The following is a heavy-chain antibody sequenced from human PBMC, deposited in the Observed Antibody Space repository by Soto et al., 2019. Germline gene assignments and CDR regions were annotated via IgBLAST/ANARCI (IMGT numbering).Heavy chain of an antibody. CDR1: GGSISSSNW. Sequence: TATLSLTCPVSGGSISSSNWWGWVRQPPGKGLEWIGEIYHSGSTNYNPSLKSRVTISVDKSENQLSLRLTSVNAADTARYYCAKTLHRIGRFHSWGPGTLVT. J-gene: IGHJ5*01. CDR2: IYHSGST. V-gene: IGHV4-4*02. D-gene: IGHD2-15*01. CDR3: AKTLHRIGRFHS.